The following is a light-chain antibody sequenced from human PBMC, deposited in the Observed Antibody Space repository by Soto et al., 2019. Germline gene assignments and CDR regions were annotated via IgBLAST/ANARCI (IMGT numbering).Light chain of an antibody. CDR2: DVN. Sequence: QSVLTQPASVSGSPGQSITISCTGSSSDIGTYNSVSWYQQHAGEVPKLMIYDVNNRPSGISDRFSGSKSGNTASLTISGLQAEDEADYYGSSYTTSSTVVFGGGTKLTVL. J-gene: IGLJ3*02. V-gene: IGLV2-14*01. CDR1: SSDIGTYNS. CDR3: SSYTTSSTVV.